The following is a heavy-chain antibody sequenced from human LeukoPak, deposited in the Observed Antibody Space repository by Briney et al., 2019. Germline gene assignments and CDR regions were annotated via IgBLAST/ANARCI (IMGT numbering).Heavy chain of an antibody. CDR2: INAGNGNT. CDR3: ARSPFSGDDDAFDI. D-gene: IGHD5-12*01. V-gene: IGHV1-3*01. CDR1: GYTFTSYA. J-gene: IGHJ3*02. Sequence: EASVTVSCKASGYTFTSYAVHWVRQAPGQRLEWMGWINAGNGNTKYSQKFQGRVTITRDRSRNTVYMELNSLRFEDTAMYYCARSPFSGDDDAFDIWGQGTMVTVSS.